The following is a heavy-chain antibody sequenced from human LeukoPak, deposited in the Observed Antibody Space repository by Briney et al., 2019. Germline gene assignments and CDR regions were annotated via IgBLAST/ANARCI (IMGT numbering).Heavy chain of an antibody. D-gene: IGHD3-3*01. CDR1: GFTFNHYA. Sequence: GGSLRLSCAASGFTFNHYAMSWVRQAPGKGLEWVSTISGTGGTTYYADSVKGRFTISRDNSKNTLCLQMNSLRAEDTAVYYCAKHGGEYFDFWSGYYIGKVLFDYWGQGTLVTVSS. V-gene: IGHV3-23*01. CDR2: ISGTGGTT. J-gene: IGHJ4*02. CDR3: AKHGGEYFDFWSGYYIGKVLFDY.